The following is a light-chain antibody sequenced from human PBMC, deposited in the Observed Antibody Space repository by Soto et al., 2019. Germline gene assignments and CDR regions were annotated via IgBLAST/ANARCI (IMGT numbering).Light chain of an antibody. J-gene: IGKJ2*01. CDR2: AAS. CDR3: QHYGDSPPNT. V-gene: IGKV3-20*01. Sequence: EIVLTQSPGTLSLSPGESATLSCRASQSVNSRFLAWYQHKPGQAPRLLIYAASTRATGIPDRFSGSASGTDFTLTISRLEPEDFAVYYCQHYGDSPPNTFGQGTKLEIK. CDR1: QSVNSRF.